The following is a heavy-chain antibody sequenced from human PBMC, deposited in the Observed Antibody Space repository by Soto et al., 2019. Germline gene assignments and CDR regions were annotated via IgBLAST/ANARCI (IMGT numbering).Heavy chain of an antibody. CDR1: GGTFSSYA. J-gene: IGHJ6*02. CDR2: IIPIFGTA. Sequence: QVQLVQSGAEVKKPGSSVKVSCKASGGTFSSYAISWVRQAPGQGLEWMGGIIPIFGTANYAQKFQGRVTITADESTSTAYMELSSLRSEDTAVYYCARLESVVTATLYYYGMDVWGQGPTVTVSS. V-gene: IGHV1-69*01. D-gene: IGHD2-21*02. CDR3: ARLESVVTATLYYYGMDV.